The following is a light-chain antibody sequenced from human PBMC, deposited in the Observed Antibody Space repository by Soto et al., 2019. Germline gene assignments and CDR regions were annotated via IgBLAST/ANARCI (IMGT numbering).Light chain of an antibody. CDR3: QQYNNWPLD. V-gene: IGKV3-15*01. CDR2: GAS. J-gene: IGKJ3*01. CDR1: QSVSSN. Sequence: EIVMTQSPGTLSVSSGERATLSCRASQSVSSNLAWYQQKPGQAPRLLIYGASTRATGIPARFSGSGSGTEFTLTISSLQSEDFAVYYCQQYNNWPLDFGPGTKVDIK.